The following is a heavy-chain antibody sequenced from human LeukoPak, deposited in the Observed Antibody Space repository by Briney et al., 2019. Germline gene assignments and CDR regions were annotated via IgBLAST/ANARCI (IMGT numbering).Heavy chain of an antibody. D-gene: IGHD3-22*01. Sequence: QPGRSLRLSCAASAFTFGSYGMHWVRQAPGKGLEWVAVVSYDGSDKFYADSVKGRFTISRDNSKNTLYLQMNSLRAEDTAVYYCARSAFFSMIVSRYWYFDLWGRGTLVTVSS. V-gene: IGHV3-30*03. CDR3: ARSAFFSMIVSRYWYFDL. J-gene: IGHJ2*01. CDR2: VSYDGSDK. CDR1: AFTFGSYG.